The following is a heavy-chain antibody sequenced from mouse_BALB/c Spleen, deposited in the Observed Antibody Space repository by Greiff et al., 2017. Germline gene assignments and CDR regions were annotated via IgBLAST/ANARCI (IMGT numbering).Heavy chain of an antibody. CDR2: IYPGSGST. D-gene: IGHD1-1*01. Sequence: LQQPGSELVRPGASVKLSCKASGYTFTSYWMHWVKQRPGQGLEWIGNIYPGSGSTNYDEKFKSKATLTVDTSSSTAYMQLSSLTSEGSAVYYCTRPPLLRSYAMDYWGQGTSVTVSS. CDR1: GYTFTSYW. V-gene: IGHV1S22*01. J-gene: IGHJ4*01. CDR3: TRPPLLRSYAMDY.